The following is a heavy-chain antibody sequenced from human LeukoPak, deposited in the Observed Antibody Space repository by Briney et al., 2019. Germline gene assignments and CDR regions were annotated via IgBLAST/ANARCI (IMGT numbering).Heavy chain of an antibody. V-gene: IGHV4-34*01. D-gene: IGHD6-13*01. Sequence: PSETLSLTCAVYGGSFSGYYWSWIRQPPGKGLEWIGEINHSGSTNYNPSLKSRVTISVDTSKNQFSLKLSSVTAADTAVYYCARGGGYSSSWYSRRYFDYWGQGTLVTVSS. CDR1: GGSFSGYY. CDR3: ARGGGYSSSWYSRRYFDY. J-gene: IGHJ4*02. CDR2: INHSGST.